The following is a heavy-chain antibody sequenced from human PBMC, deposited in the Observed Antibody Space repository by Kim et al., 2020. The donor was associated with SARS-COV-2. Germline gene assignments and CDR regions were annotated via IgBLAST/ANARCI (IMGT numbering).Heavy chain of an antibody. V-gene: IGHV3-7*03. CDR1: GFTFSRYW. J-gene: IGHJ4*02. D-gene: IGHD2-8*01. CDR2: IHQDGSDK. Sequence: GGSLRLSCVVSGFTFSRYWMTWVRQAPGKGLEWVANIHQDGSDKFYVDSVKGRFTISRDSAKNSLYLQMNNLRVEDKAVYYCARTNGYNDNWGQGILVTV. CDR3: ARTNGYNDN.